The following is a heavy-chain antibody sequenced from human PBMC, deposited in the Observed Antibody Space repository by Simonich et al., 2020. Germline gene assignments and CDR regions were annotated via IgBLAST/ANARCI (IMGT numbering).Heavy chain of an antibody. CDR1: GYTFTGYF. D-gene: IGHD6-6*01. J-gene: IGHJ6*03. Sequence: QVQLVQSGAEVKKPGASVKVSCKAYGYTFTGYFMHWVRQAPGQGLEWMGWINPNSGGTNYAQKFQGRGTMNKNTSISTADMELSRLRSDDTAVYYCARDRAARYYYYYYMDVWGKGTTVTVSS. V-gene: IGHV1-2*02. CDR2: INPNSGGT. CDR3: ARDRAARYYYYYYMDV.